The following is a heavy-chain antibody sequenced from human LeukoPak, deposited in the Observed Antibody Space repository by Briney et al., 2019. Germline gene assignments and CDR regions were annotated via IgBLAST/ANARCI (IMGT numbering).Heavy chain of an antibody. CDR3: AKGSRDILTGYSPYYFDY. D-gene: IGHD3-9*01. J-gene: IGHJ4*02. CDR1: GFTLRNYP. CDR2: ISGEGGGA. V-gene: IGHV3-23*01. Sequence: GGPLTLSCAASGFTLRNYPVSWVPQAPGEGLEWVSVISGEGGGAYYADSMKCRFTISRDNTMNTLYLQMNSLRAEDTAVYYCAKGSRDILTGYSPYYFDYWGQGTLVTVSS.